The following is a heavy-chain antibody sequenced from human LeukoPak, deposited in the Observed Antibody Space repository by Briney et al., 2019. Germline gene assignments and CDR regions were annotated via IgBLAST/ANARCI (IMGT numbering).Heavy chain of an antibody. J-gene: IGHJ4*02. CDR1: GFTFRTSG. CDR2: ISSSGTTI. V-gene: IGHV3-48*01. D-gene: IGHD5-24*01. CDR3: AKSGYNRFDY. Sequence: GGSLRLSCAASGFTFRTSGMNWVRQAPGKGLEWVSYISSSGTTISYAQSVKGRFTITRDNSKNTLYLQMISLRAEDTAVYYCAKSGYNRFDYWGQGTLVTVSS.